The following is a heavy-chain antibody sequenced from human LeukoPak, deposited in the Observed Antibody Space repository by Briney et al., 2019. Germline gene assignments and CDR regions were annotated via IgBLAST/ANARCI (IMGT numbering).Heavy chain of an antibody. V-gene: IGHV1-69*05. J-gene: IGHJ4*02. CDR3: ARRLHARRDAYNPFDS. CDR1: GCDFNTYS. CDR2: IFTILRTS. D-gene: IGHD5-24*01. Sequence: SVKLSGKASGCDFNTYSISWIRQAPGQGLEWMGGIFTILRTSTYAHKLQDRIKITTDEVTETVYMEMGSLKPGDTAIYYCARRLHARRDAYNPFDSWGQGTLVTVSA.